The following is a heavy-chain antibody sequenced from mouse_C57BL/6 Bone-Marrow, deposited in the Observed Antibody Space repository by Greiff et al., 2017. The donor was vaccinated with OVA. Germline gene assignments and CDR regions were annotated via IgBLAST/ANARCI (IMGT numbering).Heavy chain of an antibody. D-gene: IGHD2-5*01. CDR1: GYSITSDY. CDR3: AMYSNYGDYFDY. J-gene: IGHJ2*01. V-gene: IGHV3-8*01. CDR2: ISYSGST. Sequence: EVKLQESGPGLAKPSQTLSLTCSVTGYSITSDYWNWIRKFPGNKLEYMGYISYSGSTYYNPSLKSRISITRDTSKNQYYLQLNSVTSEDTATYDGAMYSNYGDYFDYWGQGTTLTVSS.